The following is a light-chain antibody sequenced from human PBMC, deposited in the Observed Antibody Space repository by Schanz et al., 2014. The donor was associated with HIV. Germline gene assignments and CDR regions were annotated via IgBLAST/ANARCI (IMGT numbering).Light chain of an antibody. V-gene: IGLV2-14*03. Sequence: QSVLTQPASVSGSPGQSITISCTGTSSKVGRYDYVSWYQQHPGQAPKLLIYDVTYRPSGISNRFSGSKSGYTASLTISGLQADDEADYYCSSYTTSSTLVFGGGTKLTVL. J-gene: IGLJ2*01. CDR2: DVT. CDR3: SSYTTSSTLV. CDR1: SSKVGRYDY.